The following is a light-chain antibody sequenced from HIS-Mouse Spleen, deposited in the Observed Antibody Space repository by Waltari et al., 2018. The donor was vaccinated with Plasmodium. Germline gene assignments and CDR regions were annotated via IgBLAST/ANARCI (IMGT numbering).Light chain of an antibody. CDR2: QDS. V-gene: IGLV3-1*01. Sequence: SYELTQPPSVSVSPGQTASITCSGDKLGDKYACWYQQKPGQSPVLVIYQDSKRSSGIPERFSGSNSGNTATLTISGTQAMDEADYYCQAWDSSTVVFGGGTK. J-gene: IGLJ2*01. CDR1: KLGDKY. CDR3: QAWDSSTVV.